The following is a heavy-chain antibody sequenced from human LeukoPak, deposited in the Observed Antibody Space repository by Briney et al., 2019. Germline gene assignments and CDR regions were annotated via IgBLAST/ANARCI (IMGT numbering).Heavy chain of an antibody. Sequence: ASVKVSCKASGYTFTGYYMHWVRQAPGQGLEWMGRINPNSGGTNYAQKFQGRVTITRNTSISTAYMELSSLRSEDTAVYYCARGGGSGWPFDYWGQGTLVTVSS. V-gene: IGHV1-2*06. D-gene: IGHD6-19*01. J-gene: IGHJ4*02. CDR1: GYTFTGYY. CDR3: ARGGGSGWPFDY. CDR2: INPNSGGT.